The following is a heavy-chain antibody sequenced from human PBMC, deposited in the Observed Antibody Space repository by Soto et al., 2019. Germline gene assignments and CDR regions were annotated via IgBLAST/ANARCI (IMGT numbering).Heavy chain of an antibody. CDR2: IYYGGNT. D-gene: IGHD3-10*01. CDR3: ARVRVTYYYGSGSYYGWFDP. J-gene: IGHJ5*02. CDR1: GGSINSNYF. Sequence: SETLSLTCAVSGGSINSNYFWGWIRQPPGRGLEWIGSIYYGGNTYYNPSLKSRVTISVDTSKNQFSLKLSSVTAADTAVYYCARVRVTYYYGSGSYYGWFDPWGQGTLVTVSS. V-gene: IGHV4-39*01.